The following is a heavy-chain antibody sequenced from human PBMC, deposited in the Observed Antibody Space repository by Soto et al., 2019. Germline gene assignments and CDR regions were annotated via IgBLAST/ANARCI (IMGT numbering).Heavy chain of an antibody. J-gene: IGHJ4*02. Sequence: EVQLVESGGVLIQRGGSLRLSCEASGFRFSDYDMQWVRQPSGKGLEWVSGIGTNADTHYSDAVKGRFTISRENDRNSLFLQMKSLKADDTAVYFCARGRPFWSDFYIDYWGQGTLVTVSS. CDR1: GFRFSDYD. CDR3: ARGRPFWSDFYIDY. D-gene: IGHD3-3*01. CDR2: IGTNADT. V-gene: IGHV3-13*01.